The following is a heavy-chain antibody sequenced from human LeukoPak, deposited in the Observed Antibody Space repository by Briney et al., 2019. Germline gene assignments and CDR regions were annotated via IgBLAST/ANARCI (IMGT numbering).Heavy chain of an antibody. CDR3: ARHLRRSTNRYFEY. CDR1: GGSISGYY. CDR2: VHTDGTT. D-gene: IGHD4-17*01. V-gene: IGHV4-59*08. J-gene: IGHJ4*02. Sequence: SETLSLTCSVSGGSISGYYWSWIRQPPGKGLEWIAYVHTDGTTSYNPSLESRVTISVDTWKSQFSLKMTSVTAADTAAYFCARHLRRSTNRYFEYWGQGTLVTVSS.